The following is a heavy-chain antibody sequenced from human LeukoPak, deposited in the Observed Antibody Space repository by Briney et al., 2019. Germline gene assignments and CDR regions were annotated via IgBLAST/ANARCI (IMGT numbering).Heavy chain of an antibody. CDR3: ARDAEHLYFVFDY. D-gene: IGHD2-8*01. V-gene: IGHV3-21*01. Sequence: GGSLRLSCAASGFTFSSYSMNWVRQAPGKGLEWVSSISSSGTYVYYADSVKGRFTISRDNAKNSLSLQMNSLRADDAAVYYCARDAEHLYFVFDYWGQGTLVSVSS. CDR2: ISSSGTYV. CDR1: GFTFSSYS. J-gene: IGHJ4*02.